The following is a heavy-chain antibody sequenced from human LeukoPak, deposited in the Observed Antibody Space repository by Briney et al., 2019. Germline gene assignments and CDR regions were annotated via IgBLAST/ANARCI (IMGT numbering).Heavy chain of an antibody. CDR2: ISGSGGST. CDR3: AKDGEMDYYDSSGYYDTTNFDY. J-gene: IGHJ4*02. CDR1: GFTFSSYA. D-gene: IGHD3-22*01. Sequence: GGSLRLSCAASGFTFSSYAMSWVRQAPGKGLEWVSAISGSGGSTYYADSVKGRFTISRDKSKNTLYLQMNSLRAEDTAVYYCAKDGEMDYYDSSGYYDTTNFDYWGQGTLVTVSS. V-gene: IGHV3-23*01.